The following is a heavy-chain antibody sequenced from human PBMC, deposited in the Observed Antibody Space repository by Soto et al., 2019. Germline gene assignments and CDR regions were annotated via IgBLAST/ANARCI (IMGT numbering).Heavy chain of an antibody. CDR3: ARDQKNYYDSSGYFHAFDI. Sequence: PSETLSLTCTVSGGSISSYYWSWIRQPPGKGLEWIGYIYYSGSTNYNPSLKSRVTISVDTSKNQFSLKLSSVTAADTAVYYCARDQKNYYDSSGYFHAFDIWGQGTMVTVSS. V-gene: IGHV4-59*01. J-gene: IGHJ3*02. D-gene: IGHD3-22*01. CDR2: IYYSGST. CDR1: GGSISSYY.